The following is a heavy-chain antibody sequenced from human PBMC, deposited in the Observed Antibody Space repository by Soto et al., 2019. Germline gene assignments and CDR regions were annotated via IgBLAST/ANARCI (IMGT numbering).Heavy chain of an antibody. CDR2: ISYDGSNK. D-gene: IGHD2-15*01. Sequence: QVPLVESGGGVVQPGRSLRLSCVGSGFTFNSYGMHWVRQAPGKGLEWVAVISYDGSNKYYVDSAKGRFTISRDNSKNTVYLQMNSLRPGDTAVYYCAKGRVEMAPNQRGYFDCWGQGTLVTVSS. V-gene: IGHV3-30*18. CDR3: AKGRVEMAPNQRGYFDC. J-gene: IGHJ4*02. CDR1: GFTFNSYG.